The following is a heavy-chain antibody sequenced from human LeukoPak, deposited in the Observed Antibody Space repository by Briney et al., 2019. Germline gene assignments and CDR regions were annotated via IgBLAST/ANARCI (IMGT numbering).Heavy chain of an antibody. CDR3: AKGVEDSGIYYYYYMDV. Sequence: PGGSLRLSCAASGFTFSSYTFSTYAMSWVRQAPGKGLEWVSAVSGSGVNTYYADSVKGRFTISRDNSKNTLYLQMNGLRAEDTAVYYCAKGVEDSGIYYYYYMDVWGKGTTVTVSS. D-gene: IGHD2-15*01. CDR1: GFTFSSYTFSTYA. J-gene: IGHJ6*03. V-gene: IGHV3-23*01. CDR2: VSGSGVNT.